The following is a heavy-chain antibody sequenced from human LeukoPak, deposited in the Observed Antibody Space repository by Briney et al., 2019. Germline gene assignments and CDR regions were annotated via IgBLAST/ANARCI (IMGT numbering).Heavy chain of an antibody. CDR1: GYTFTVYY. D-gene: IGHD2-15*01. CDR2: INPNSGGT. CDR3: SRDSGYCSGGSCWYFDF. J-gene: IGHJ4*02. Sequence: ASVKVSCKASGYTFTVYYIHWVRQAPGQGLEWVGWINPNSGGTNYAQKFQGRVTMTRDTSMSTAYMELSGLRSDDTAVYYCSRDSGYCSGGSCWYFDFWGQGTLVTVSA. V-gene: IGHV1-2*02.